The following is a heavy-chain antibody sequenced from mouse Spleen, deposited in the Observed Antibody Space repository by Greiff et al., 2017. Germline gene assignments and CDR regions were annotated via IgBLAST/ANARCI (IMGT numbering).Heavy chain of an antibody. J-gene: IGHJ3*01. V-gene: IGHV14-3*01. D-gene: IGHD6-2*01. Sequence: VQLQQSVAELVRPGASVKLSCTASGFNIKNTYMHWVKQRPEQGLEWIGRIDPANGNTKYAPKFQGKATITADTSSNTAYLQLSSLTSEDTAIYFCARSLRGALPWFAYWGQGTLVTVSA. CDR1: GFNIKNTY. CDR2: IDPANGNT. CDR3: ARSLRGALPWFAY.